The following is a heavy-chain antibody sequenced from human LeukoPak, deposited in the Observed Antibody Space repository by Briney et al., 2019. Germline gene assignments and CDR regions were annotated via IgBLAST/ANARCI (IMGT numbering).Heavy chain of an antibody. CDR1: GFTFSSYS. V-gene: IGHV3-21*01. CDR3: ARRGFWSGIDY. J-gene: IGHJ4*02. Sequence: GGSLRLSCAASGFTFSSYSMNWVRQAPGKGLEWVSSISSSSSYIYYADSVKGRFTITRDNAKNSLYLQMNSLRAEDTAVYYCARRGFWSGIDYWGQGTLVTVSS. D-gene: IGHD3-3*01. CDR2: ISSSSSYI.